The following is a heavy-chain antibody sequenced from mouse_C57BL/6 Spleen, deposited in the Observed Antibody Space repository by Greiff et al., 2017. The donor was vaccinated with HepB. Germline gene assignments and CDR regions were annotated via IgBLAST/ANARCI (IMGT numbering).Heavy chain of an antibody. V-gene: IGHV1-9*01. CDR3: ASTMVTTYYDMDY. D-gene: IGHD2-2*01. J-gene: IGHJ4*01. Sequence: VQLQQSGAELLKPGASVKLSCKATGYTFTGYWIEWVKQRPGHGLEWIGEILPGSGSTNYNEKFNGKATFTADTSSNTAYMQLSSLTTEDSAIYYCASTMVTTYYDMDYWGQGTSVTVSS. CDR2: ILPGSGST. CDR1: GYTFTGYW.